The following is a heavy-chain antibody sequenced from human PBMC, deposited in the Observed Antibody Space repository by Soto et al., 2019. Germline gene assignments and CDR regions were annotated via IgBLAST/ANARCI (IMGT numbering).Heavy chain of an antibody. CDR1: GYTFSNFG. J-gene: IGHJ6*03. D-gene: IGHD3-10*02. Sequence: QVQLVQSGAEVKKPGASLKVSCKASGYTFSNFGVSWVRQAPGQGLEWIGWINPDNGDTNYGQKFQGRATMTTDTFTNTGYMEVRGLRSDDTAVYYCASGVRVSAYLDSYMDVWGEGTTVTVSS. CDR2: INPDNGDT. CDR3: ASGVRVSAYLDSYMDV. V-gene: IGHV1-18*01.